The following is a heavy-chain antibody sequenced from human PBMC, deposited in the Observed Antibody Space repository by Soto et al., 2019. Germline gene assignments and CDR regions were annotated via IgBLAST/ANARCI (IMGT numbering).Heavy chain of an antibody. CDR2: IYYSGST. D-gene: IGHD6-25*01. J-gene: IGHJ4*02. V-gene: IGHV4-59*08. Sequence: SETLSLTCTVSGGSISSYYWSWIRQPPGKGLEWIGYIYYSGSTNYNPSLKSRVTISVDTSKNQFSLKLSFVTAADTAVYYCARSSSGIDYWGQGTLVTVSS. CDR1: GGSISSYY. CDR3: ARSSSGIDY.